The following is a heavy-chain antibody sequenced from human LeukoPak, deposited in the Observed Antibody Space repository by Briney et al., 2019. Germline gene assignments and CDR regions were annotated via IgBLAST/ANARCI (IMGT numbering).Heavy chain of an antibody. CDR3: ARDREDGYNSYYFDS. Sequence: ASVKVSCKASGYTFTNYYMHWVRQAPGQGLEWMGIINPSGGSTGYAQKFQGRFTMTRDTSTTTVYMELSSLRSEDTAVYYCARDREDGYNSYYFDSWGQGTLVIVSS. CDR1: GYTFTNYY. D-gene: IGHD5-24*01. J-gene: IGHJ4*02. V-gene: IGHV1-46*01. CDR2: INPSGGST.